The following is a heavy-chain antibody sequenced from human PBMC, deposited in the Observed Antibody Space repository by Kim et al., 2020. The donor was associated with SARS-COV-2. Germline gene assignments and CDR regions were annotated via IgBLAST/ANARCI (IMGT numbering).Heavy chain of an antibody. V-gene: IGHV4-31*03. Sequence: SETLSLTCTVSGGSISSGGYYWSWIRQHPGKGLEWIGYIYYSGSTYYNPSLKSRVTISVDTSKNQFSLKLSSVTAADTAVYYCARGADIVVVPAAITFDPWGQGTLVTVSS. D-gene: IGHD2-2*01. CDR3: ARGADIVVVPAAITFDP. CDR2: IYYSGST. CDR1: GGSISSGGYY. J-gene: IGHJ5*02.